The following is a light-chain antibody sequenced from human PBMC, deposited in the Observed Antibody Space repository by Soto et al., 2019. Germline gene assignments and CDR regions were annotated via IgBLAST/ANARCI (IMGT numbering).Light chain of an antibody. V-gene: IGKV4-1*01. J-gene: IGKJ4*01. Sequence: DIVMTQSPDSVAVSLGERATINCRSSQSLLYSSNNKNYLAWYQQKPGQPPKLLIYWASTRESGVPDRFSGSGSGTDFTLTISSLQAEDVAVYYCQQYYSTLTFGGETKVEIK. CDR3: QQYYSTLT. CDR2: WAS. CDR1: QSLLYSSNNKNY.